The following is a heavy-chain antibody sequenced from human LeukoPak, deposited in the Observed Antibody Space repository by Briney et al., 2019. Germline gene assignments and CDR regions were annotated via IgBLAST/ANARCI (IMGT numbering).Heavy chain of an antibody. J-gene: IGHJ4*02. CDR1: GGSISSYY. D-gene: IGHD3-3*01. Sequence: PSETLSLTCTVSGGSISSYYWSWIRQPPGKGLEWIGYIYYSGSTNYNPSLKSRVTISVDTSKNQSSLKLSSVTAADTAVYYCARLEVLWDFWSGPTTFYSDYWGQGTLVTVSS. CDR2: IYYSGST. V-gene: IGHV4-59*08. CDR3: ARLEVLWDFWSGPTTFYSDY.